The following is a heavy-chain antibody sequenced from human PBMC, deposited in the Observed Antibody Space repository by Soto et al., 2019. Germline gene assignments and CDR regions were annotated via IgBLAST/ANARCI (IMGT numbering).Heavy chain of an antibody. CDR1: GYTFTSYA. V-gene: IGHV1-3*01. CDR3: ARGIVAGLYYYYGMDV. Sequence: GASVKVSCKASGYTFTSYAMHWVRQAPGQRLEWMGWINAGNGNTKYSQKFQGRVTITRDTSASTAYMELSSLRSEDTAVYYCARGIVAGLYYYYGMDVWGQGTTVTVSS. CDR2: INAGNGNT. J-gene: IGHJ6*02. D-gene: IGHD6-19*01.